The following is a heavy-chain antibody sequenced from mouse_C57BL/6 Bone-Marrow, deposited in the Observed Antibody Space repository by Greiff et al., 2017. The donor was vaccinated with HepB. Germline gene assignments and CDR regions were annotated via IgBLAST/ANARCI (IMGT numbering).Heavy chain of an antibody. V-gene: IGHV5-4*01. CDR3: ARDSYGDY. D-gene: IGHD1-1*01. Sequence: EVKLMESGGGLVKPGGSLKLSCAASGFTFSSYAMSWVRQTPEKRLEWVATISDGGSYTYYPDNVKGRFTISRDNAKNNLYLQMSHLKSEDTAMYYCARDSYGDYWGQGTTLTVSS. CDR1: GFTFSSYA. J-gene: IGHJ2*01. CDR2: ISDGGSYT.